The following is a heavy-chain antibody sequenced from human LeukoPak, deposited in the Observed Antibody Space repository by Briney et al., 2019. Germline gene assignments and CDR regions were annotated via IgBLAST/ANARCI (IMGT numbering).Heavy chain of an antibody. Sequence: GGSLRLSCGASGFTFSSYSMNWVRQAPGKGLEWVSSISSSSSYIYYADSVKGRFTISRDNAKNSLYLQMNSLRAEDTAVYYCASRSRSGGSFDYWGQGTLVTVSS. CDR2: ISSSSSYI. CDR1: GFTFSSYS. J-gene: IGHJ4*02. D-gene: IGHD2-15*01. CDR3: ASRSRSGGSFDY. V-gene: IGHV3-21*01.